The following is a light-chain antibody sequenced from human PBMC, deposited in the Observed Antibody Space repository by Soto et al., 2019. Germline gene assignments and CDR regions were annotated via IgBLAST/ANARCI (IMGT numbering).Light chain of an antibody. CDR3: QQYNNWPRT. V-gene: IGKV3-15*01. CDR1: QLFSSN. Sequence: EIVMMQSPATLSLSPGESVTLSCRASQLFSSNLAWYQHKPGQAPRLLIYGVSTRDTGVPDRFSGSASGTEFTLTISSLQSEDFAVYYCQQYNNWPRTFGQGTRLEI. J-gene: IGKJ5*01. CDR2: GVS.